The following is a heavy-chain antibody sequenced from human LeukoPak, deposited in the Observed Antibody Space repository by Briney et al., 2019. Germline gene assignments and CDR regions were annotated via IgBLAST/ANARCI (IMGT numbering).Heavy chain of an antibody. V-gene: IGHV4-34*01. CDR2: INHSGST. CDR1: GFTFSSKS. D-gene: IGHD3-22*01. J-gene: IGHJ3*02. CDR3: ARGLADHYYDSSGYWTEDAFDI. Sequence: GSLRLSCAASGFTFSSKSMNWVRQAPGKGLEWIGEINHSGSTNYNPSLKSRVTISVDTSKNQFSLRLSSVTAADTAVYYCARGLADHYYDSSGYWTEDAFDIWGQGTMVTVSS.